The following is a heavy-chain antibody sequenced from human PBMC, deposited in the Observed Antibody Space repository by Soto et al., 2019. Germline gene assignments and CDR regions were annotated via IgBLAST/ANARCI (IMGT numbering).Heavy chain of an antibody. CDR2: SYSGGST. Sequence: EVQLVESGGGLIQPGGSLRLSCVASGFTVSNNYMSWVRQAPGKGLEWVSVSYSGGSTDYADSVKGRFTISRDNSKNTLYLQMNSLRADDTAVYYCVRARDGYNFLYEPTWGQGTLVTVSS. V-gene: IGHV3-53*01. J-gene: IGHJ4*02. D-gene: IGHD5-12*01. CDR1: GFTVSNNY. CDR3: VRARDGYNFLYEPT.